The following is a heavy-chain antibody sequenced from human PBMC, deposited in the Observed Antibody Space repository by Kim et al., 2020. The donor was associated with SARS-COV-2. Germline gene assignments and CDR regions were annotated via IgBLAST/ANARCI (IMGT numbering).Heavy chain of an antibody. Sequence: ASVKVSCKASGYTFTSYAMNWVRQAPGQGLEWMGWINTNTGNPTYAQGFTGRFVFSLDTSVSTAYLQISSLKAEDTAVYYCARDSLLWFGEFLNWFDPWGQGTLVTVSS. D-gene: IGHD3-10*01. CDR1: GYTFTSYA. CDR2: INTNTGNP. V-gene: IGHV7-4-1*02. J-gene: IGHJ5*02. CDR3: ARDSLLWFGEFLNWFDP.